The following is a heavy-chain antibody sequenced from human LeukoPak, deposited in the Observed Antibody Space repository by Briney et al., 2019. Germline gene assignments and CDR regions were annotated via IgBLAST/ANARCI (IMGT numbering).Heavy chain of an antibody. V-gene: IGHV3-23*01. CDR3: ARPGYRSLHGDY. J-gene: IGHJ4*02. Sequence: GGSLRLSCAASGFTFSSYAMSWVRQSPGKGLEWVSGISGSAAVTYYADSVKGRFTISRDNSKNTLYLQMNGLRAEDTAMYYCARPGYRSLHGDYWGQGTLVPVSS. D-gene: IGHD6-19*01. CDR1: GFTFSSYA. CDR2: ISGSAAVT.